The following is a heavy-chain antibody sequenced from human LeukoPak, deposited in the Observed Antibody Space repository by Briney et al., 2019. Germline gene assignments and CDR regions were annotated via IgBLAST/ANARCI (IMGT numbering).Heavy chain of an antibody. CDR1: GYTFTGYY. V-gene: IGHV1-2*02. CDR2: INPNSGGT. D-gene: IGHD2-2*02. Sequence: ASVKVSCKASGYTFTGYYMHWVRQAPGQGLEWMGWINPNSGGTNYAQKFQGRVTMTRDTCISTAYMELSRLRSDDTAVYYCARAVGYCSSTSCYIDWFDPWGQGTLVTVSS. CDR3: ARAVGYCSSTSCYIDWFDP. J-gene: IGHJ5*02.